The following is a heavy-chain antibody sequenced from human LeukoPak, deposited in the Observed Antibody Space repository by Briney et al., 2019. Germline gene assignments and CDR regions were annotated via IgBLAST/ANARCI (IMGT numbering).Heavy chain of an antibody. CDR3: ARGYGSGAYYYYGMDV. V-gene: IGHV4-4*02. D-gene: IGHD3-10*01. J-gene: IGHJ6*04. CDR2: IYHSGGT. Sequence: SETLSLTCAVSGGSISSSNWWSWVRQPPGKGLEWIGEIYHSGGTNYNPSLKSRVTISVDKSKNQFSLKLSSVTAADTAVYYCARGYGSGAYYYYGMDVWGKGTTVTVSS. CDR1: GGSISSSNW.